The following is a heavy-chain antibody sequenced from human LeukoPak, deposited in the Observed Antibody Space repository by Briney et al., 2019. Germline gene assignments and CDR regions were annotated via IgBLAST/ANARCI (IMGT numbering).Heavy chain of an antibody. J-gene: IGHJ1*01. V-gene: IGHV1-8*01. CDR2: MNPNSGNT. Sequence: ASVKVSCKASGYTFTSYDISWVRQAAGQGLEWMGWMNPNSGNTGYAQKFKGRVTMTGNTSINTAYMELSSLRSEDTAVYYCARGLRGSSGREYFQHWGQGTLVTVSS. CDR3: ARGLRGSSGREYFQH. D-gene: IGHD3-22*01. CDR1: GYTFTSYD.